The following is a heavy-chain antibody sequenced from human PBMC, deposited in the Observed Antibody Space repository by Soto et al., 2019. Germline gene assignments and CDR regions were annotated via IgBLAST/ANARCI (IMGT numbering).Heavy chain of an antibody. D-gene: IGHD3-10*01. V-gene: IGHV4-59*01. CDR1: GGSISSYY. Sequence: SETLSLTCTVSGGSISSYYWSWIRQPPGKGLEWIEYIYYSGSTNYNPSLKSRVTISVDTSKNQFSLKLSSVTAADTAVYYCARFGSGSYFDYYYYYYMDVWGKGTTVTVSS. CDR3: ARFGSGSYFDYYYYYYMDV. CDR2: IYYSGST. J-gene: IGHJ6*03.